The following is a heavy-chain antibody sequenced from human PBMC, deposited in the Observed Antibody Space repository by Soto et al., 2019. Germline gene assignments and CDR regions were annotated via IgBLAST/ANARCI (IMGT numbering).Heavy chain of an antibody. CDR2: ISAHNGNT. CDR1: GYTFTSYG. CDR3: ASGRYGNN. Sequence: QVHLVQSGAEVKKPGASVKVSCKASGYTFTSYGITWVRQAPGQGLEWMGWISAHNGNTDYAQKLQGRVIVTRDTSTSPAYMELRSLIFNDTAMYYCASGRYGNNWGQVALVTVSS. D-gene: IGHD1-26*01. J-gene: IGHJ4*02. V-gene: IGHV1-18*01.